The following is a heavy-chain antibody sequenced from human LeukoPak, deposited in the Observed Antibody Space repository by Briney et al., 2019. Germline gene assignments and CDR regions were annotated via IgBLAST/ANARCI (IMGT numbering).Heavy chain of an antibody. V-gene: IGHV1-2*02. D-gene: IGHD1-14*01. CDR3: ARYPPDDF. CDR2: INPYSGGT. Sequence: GASVKVSCKASGYSFTGFYLNWVRQAPGEGLEWMGWINPYSGGTNYAQKFQGRVTMTRDTSNTTAYLELNNLTPDDTAVYYCARYPPDDFWRQGTLVTVSS. CDR1: GYSFTGFY. J-gene: IGHJ4*02.